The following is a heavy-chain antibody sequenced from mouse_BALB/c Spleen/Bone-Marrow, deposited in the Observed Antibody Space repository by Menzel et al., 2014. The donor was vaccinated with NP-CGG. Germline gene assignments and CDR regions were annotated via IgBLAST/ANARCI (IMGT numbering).Heavy chain of an antibody. V-gene: IGHV5-17*02. CDR1: GFTFSSFG. J-gene: IGHJ4*01. Sequence: EVKLVESGGGLVQPGGSRKPSCAASGFTFSSFGMHWVRQAPEKGLEWVAYINSGSSTIYYADTVKGRFTISRDNPKNTLFLQMTSLRSEDTAMYYCARFSYDGYYGEAMDYWGQGTSVTVSS. CDR2: INSGSSTI. D-gene: IGHD2-3*01. CDR3: ARFSYDGYYGEAMDY.